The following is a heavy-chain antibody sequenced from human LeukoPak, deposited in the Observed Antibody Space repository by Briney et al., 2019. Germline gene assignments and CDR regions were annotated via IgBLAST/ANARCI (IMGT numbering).Heavy chain of an antibody. D-gene: IGHD1-26*01. Sequence: SETLSLTCTVSGGSVSSGSYYWSWIRQPPGKGLEWIGYIYYSGSTNYNPSLKSRVTISVDTSKNQFSLKLRSVTAADTAVYYCARDQYSGSYYYWYFDLWGRGTLVTVSS. CDR2: IYYSGST. CDR3: ARDQYSGSYYYWYFDL. CDR1: GGSVSSGSYY. J-gene: IGHJ2*01. V-gene: IGHV4-61*01.